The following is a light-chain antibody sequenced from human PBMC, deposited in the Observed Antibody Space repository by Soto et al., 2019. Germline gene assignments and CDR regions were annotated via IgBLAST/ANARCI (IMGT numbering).Light chain of an antibody. J-gene: IGKJ5*01. V-gene: IGKV3-11*01. CDR2: DAF. CDR1: QSVGSY. CDR3: QQRSNWPPGIP. Sequence: IVLAQRPATPSLSPVGRAALPGRASQSVGSYLAWYQQKPGQAPRLLIYDAFNRATGIPARFSGSGSGTDFTLTISSLEPEDFAVYYCQQRSNWPPGIPFGQGTRLEIK.